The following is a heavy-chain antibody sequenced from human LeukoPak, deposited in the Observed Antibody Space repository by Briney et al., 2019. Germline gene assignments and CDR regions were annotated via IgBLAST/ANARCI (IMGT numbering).Heavy chain of an antibody. J-gene: IGHJ4*02. CDR2: MQTNGNT. Sequence: SETLSLTCTVSGGSITSGSYFWTWIRQPAGKGLEWLGRMQTNGNTNYNPSLKSRVAISIDASKNQFSLQLSSVTAADTAVYYCARGLSNAWEVQAYWGQGTLVTVSS. D-gene: IGHD1-26*01. V-gene: IGHV4-61*02. CDR1: GGSITSGSYF. CDR3: ARGLSNAWEVQAY.